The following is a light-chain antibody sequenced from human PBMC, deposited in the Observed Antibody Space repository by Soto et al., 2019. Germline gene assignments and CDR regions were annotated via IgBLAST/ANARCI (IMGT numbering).Light chain of an antibody. V-gene: IGKV1-17*01. CDR3: SRHNSYPRT. CDR2: AAS. J-gene: IGKJ1*01. CDR1: QGVGND. Sequence: DVQMTQSPSSLSASVGDRVTITCRASQGVGNDVGWYQQKPGKAPKRLIYAASILQSGVPSRFSGGGSGTEFTLSISSLQPEDFATYFCSRHNSYPRTYAQGTKVDIK.